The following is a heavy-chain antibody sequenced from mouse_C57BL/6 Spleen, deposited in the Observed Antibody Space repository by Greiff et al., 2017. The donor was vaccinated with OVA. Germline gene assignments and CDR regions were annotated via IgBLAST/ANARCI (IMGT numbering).Heavy chain of an antibody. D-gene: IGHD1-1*01. V-gene: IGHV1-22*01. J-gene: IGHJ1*03. CDR3: ATYCYGSSYWYFDV. CDR2: INPNNGGT. Sequence: EVQLQQSGPELVKPGASVKMSCKASGYTFTDYNMHWVKQSHGKSLEWIGYINPNNGGTSYNQKFKGKATLTVNKSSSTAYMELRSLTSEDAAVYYCATYCYGSSYWYFDVWGTGTTVTVSS. CDR1: GYTFTDYN.